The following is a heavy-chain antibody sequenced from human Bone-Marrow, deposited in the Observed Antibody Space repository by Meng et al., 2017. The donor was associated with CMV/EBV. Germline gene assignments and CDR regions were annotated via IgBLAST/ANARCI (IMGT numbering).Heavy chain of an antibody. CDR2: TYYRPKWYN. Sequence: SETLSLTCAISGDSVSSNSAAWNWIRQSPSRGLEWLGRTYYRPKWYNGYAVSVKSRITINPDTSKNQFSLQLNSVTPEDTAVYYCADGGIAAAGPKHGYYYGMDVWGQGTTVTVSS. CDR1: GDSVSSNSAA. J-gene: IGHJ6*02. D-gene: IGHD6-13*01. V-gene: IGHV6-1*01. CDR3: ADGGIAAAGPKHGYYYGMDV.